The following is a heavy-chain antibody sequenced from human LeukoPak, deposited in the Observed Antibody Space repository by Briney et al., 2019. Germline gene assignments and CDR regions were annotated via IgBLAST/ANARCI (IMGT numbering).Heavy chain of an antibody. V-gene: IGHV3-15*01. Sequence: PGGSLRLSCAASGLTFNNAWMSWVRQAPGKGLEWVGHIKSKSDGGTTDYAAPAKGRFTISRDNSKNTLYLQMNSLRAEDTAVYYCAKGRAFRVVTPIDYWGQGTLVTVSS. CDR1: GLTFNNAW. CDR2: IKSKSDGGTT. J-gene: IGHJ4*02. D-gene: IGHD3-3*01. CDR3: AKGRAFRVVTPIDY.